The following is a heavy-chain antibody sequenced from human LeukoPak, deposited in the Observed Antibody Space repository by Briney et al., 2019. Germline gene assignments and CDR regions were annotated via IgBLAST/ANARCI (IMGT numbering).Heavy chain of an antibody. J-gene: IGHJ6*03. Sequence: GASVKVSCKASGYTFISYYMHWVRQAPGQGLEWMGIINPSGGSTSYAQKFQGRVTMTRDTSTSTVYMELSSLRSEDTAVYYCAREGPWLRANNSYDYMDVWGKGTTVTISS. CDR2: INPSGGST. CDR3: AREGPWLRANNSYDYMDV. D-gene: IGHD5-12*01. V-gene: IGHV1-46*01. CDR1: GYTFISYY.